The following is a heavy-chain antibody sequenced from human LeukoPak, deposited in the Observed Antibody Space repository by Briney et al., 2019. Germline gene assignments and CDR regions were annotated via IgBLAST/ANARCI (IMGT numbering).Heavy chain of an antibody. CDR2: ISGSGTNT. J-gene: IGHJ4*02. Sequence: GGSLRLSCAASGFTFSNFAMSWVRQAPGKGLEWVSTISGSGTNTYYSGSVKGRFTISRDNSENTLYLQMNSLRAEDTAVYYCAKDVLAAAGYYFDYWGQGTLVTVSS. D-gene: IGHD6-13*01. CDR1: GFTFSNFA. CDR3: AKDVLAAAGYYFDY. V-gene: IGHV3-23*01.